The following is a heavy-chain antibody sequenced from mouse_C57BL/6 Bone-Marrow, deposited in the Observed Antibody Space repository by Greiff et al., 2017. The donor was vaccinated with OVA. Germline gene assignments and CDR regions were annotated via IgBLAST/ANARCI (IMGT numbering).Heavy chain of an antibody. J-gene: IGHJ1*03. CDR1: GFTFSDYY. V-gene: IGHV5-12*01. D-gene: IGHD2-1*01. CDR2: ISNGGGST. Sequence: EVKLVESGGGLVQPGGSLKLSCAASGFTFSDYYMYWVRQTPETRLEWVAYISNGGGSTYYPDTVKGRFTISRDNAKNTLYLQMSRLKSEDTAMYYCARHEGNYGYFDVWGTGTTVTVSS. CDR3: ARHEGNYGYFDV.